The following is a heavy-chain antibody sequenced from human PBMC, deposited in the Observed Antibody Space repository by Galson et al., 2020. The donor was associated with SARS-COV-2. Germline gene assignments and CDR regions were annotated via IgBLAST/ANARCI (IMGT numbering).Heavy chain of an antibody. Sequence: GGSLRLSCAASGFTFSSYAMTWVRQAPGKGLDWVSAISGSGGSTYYSDSVKGRFTISKDNSKNTLFLQMDSLRAEDTAVYYCAKDWDSSAWYGKGIDYWGQGTLVIVSS. CDR2: ISGSGGST. D-gene: IGHD6-13*01. J-gene: IGHJ4*02. CDR3: AKDWDSSAWYGKGIDY. CDR1: GFTFSSYA. V-gene: IGHV3-23*01.